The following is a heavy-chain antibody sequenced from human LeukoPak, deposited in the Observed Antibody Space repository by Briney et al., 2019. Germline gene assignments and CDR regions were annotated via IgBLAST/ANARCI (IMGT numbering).Heavy chain of an antibody. D-gene: IGHD6-13*01. CDR3: ASAGYTSSSGRAFDI. V-gene: IGHV3-23*01. Sequence: GGPLRLSCAASGFTFSRYVMSWVRQAPGKGPEWVSAISESGSRTYHGDSVKGRFTISRDNSKNTLYLQMNSLRAEDTAVYYCASAGYTSSSGRAFDIWGQGTMVTVSS. CDR2: ISESGSRT. J-gene: IGHJ3*02. CDR1: GFTFSRYV.